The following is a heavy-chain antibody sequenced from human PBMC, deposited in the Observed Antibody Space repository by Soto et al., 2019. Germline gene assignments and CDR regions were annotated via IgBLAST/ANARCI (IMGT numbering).Heavy chain of an antibody. J-gene: IGHJ5*02. D-gene: IGHD6-6*01. CDR2: IVVGSGNT. CDR1: AFTFTSSA. V-gene: IGHV1-58*01. CDR3: AAYTQQLVQEYNWFAP. Sequence: ASVKLSCKASAFTFTSSAVQWVRQARGQRHEWIGRIVVGSGNTNYAQKFQERVTITRDMSTSTAYMELSSLRSEDTAVYYCAAYTQQLVQEYNWFAPWGQGTLVTVSS.